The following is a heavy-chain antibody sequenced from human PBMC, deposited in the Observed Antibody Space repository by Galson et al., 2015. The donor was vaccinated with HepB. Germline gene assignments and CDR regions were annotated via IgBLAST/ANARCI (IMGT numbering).Heavy chain of an antibody. CDR2: IKSDGSST. CDR1: GFTFSSYA. V-gene: IGHV3-74*01. J-gene: IGHJ4*02. D-gene: IGHD5-18*01. CDR3: ARGGTSGGYTYGYDY. Sequence: SLRLSCAASGFTFSSYAMSWVRQAPGKGLVWVSRIKSDGSSTSHADSVQGRFTISRDNAKNTLYLQMSSLRAEDTAVDYCARGGTSGGYTYGYDYWGQGTLVTVSS.